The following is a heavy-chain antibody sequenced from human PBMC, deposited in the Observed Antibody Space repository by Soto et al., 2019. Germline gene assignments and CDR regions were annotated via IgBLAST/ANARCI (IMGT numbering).Heavy chain of an antibody. Sequence: SETLSLTCTASGGSISSYYWSWIRQPPGKGLEWIGYIYYSGSTNYNPSLKSRVTISVDTSKNQFSLKLSSVTAADTAVYYCARGPAYCGGDCYDSLYYYYGMDVWGQGTTVT. V-gene: IGHV4-59*01. D-gene: IGHD2-21*02. J-gene: IGHJ6*02. CDR2: IYYSGST. CDR1: GGSISSYY. CDR3: ARGPAYCGGDCYDSLYYYYGMDV.